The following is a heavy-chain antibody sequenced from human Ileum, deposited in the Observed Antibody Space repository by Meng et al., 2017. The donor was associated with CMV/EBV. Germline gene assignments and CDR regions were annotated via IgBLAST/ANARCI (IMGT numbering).Heavy chain of an antibody. J-gene: IGHJ4*02. V-gene: IGHV4-59*01. Sequence: GSLRLSCTVSSDSFRGFYWNWIRQAPGKGLEWIGYVYNSVTTNYNPSLKSRVTISADTSKNQFSLRLTAVTAADTAMYFCARGIGHASNNSHDYWGQGTLVTVSS. CDR2: VYNSVTT. D-gene: IGHD1-1*01. CDR3: ARGIGHASNNSHDY. CDR1: SDSFRGFY.